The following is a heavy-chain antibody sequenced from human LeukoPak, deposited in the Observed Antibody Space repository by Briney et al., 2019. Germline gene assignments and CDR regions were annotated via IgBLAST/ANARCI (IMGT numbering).Heavy chain of an antibody. CDR3: ARANNFIDIVVVPAARPNYGMDV. D-gene: IGHD2-2*01. CDR2: INHSGST. V-gene: IGHV4-34*01. CDR1: GGSFSGYY. Sequence: SETLSLTCAVYGGSFSGYYWSWIRQPPGKGLEWIGEINHSGSTNYNPSLKSRVTISVDTSKNQFSLKLNSVTAADTAVYYCARANNFIDIVVVPAARPNYGMDVWGQGTTVTVSS. J-gene: IGHJ6*02.